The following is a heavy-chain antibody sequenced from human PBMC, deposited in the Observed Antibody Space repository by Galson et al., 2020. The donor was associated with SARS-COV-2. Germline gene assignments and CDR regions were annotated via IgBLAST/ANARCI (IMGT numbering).Heavy chain of an antibody. J-gene: IGHJ4*02. CDR1: GYSFTSYW. Sequence: KVSCKGSGYSFTSYWIGWVRQMPGKGLEWMGIIYHGDSDTRYSPSFQGQVTISADKSISTAYLQWSSLKASDTAMYYCARRLAAAGIVDYWGQGTLVTVSS. CDR2: IYHGDSDT. CDR3: ARRLAAAGIVDY. D-gene: IGHD6-13*01. V-gene: IGHV5-51*01.